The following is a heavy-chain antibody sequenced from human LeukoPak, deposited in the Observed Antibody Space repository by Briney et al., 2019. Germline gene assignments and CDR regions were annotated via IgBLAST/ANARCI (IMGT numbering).Heavy chain of an antibody. V-gene: IGHV1-18*01. Sequence: ASVKVSFKASGYTFSIYGISWVRQAPGQGREWMGWISAYNGNTNYQQKLQGRVTITTDTSTSTAYMDLRSLRSDDTAIYYCARDSPDGSGTYYNDSPDYWGQGTLVTVSS. CDR1: GYTFSIYG. CDR3: ARDSPDGSGTYYNDSPDY. CDR2: ISAYNGNT. D-gene: IGHD3-10*01. J-gene: IGHJ4*02.